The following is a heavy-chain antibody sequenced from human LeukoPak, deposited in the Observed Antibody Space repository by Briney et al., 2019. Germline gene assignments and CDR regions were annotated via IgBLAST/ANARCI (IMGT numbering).Heavy chain of an antibody. CDR1: GFYFRSFN. Sequence: GGSLRLSCAASGFYFRSFNMNWVRQAPGKGLEWVSSISSSSSYIDYADSVRGRFTISRDNAKNSLYLQMNSLRAEDTAVYYCATTLEVNVWGKGTTVTVSS. CDR2: ISSSSSYI. CDR3: ATTLEVNV. V-gene: IGHV3-21*01. J-gene: IGHJ6*04.